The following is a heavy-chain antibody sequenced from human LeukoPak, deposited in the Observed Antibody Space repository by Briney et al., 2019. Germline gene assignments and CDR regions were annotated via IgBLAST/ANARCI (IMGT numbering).Heavy chain of an antibody. D-gene: IGHD6-13*01. CDR3: AREDIAAAGDFDY. V-gene: IGHV3-7*03. J-gene: IGHJ4*02. Sequence: PGGSLRLSCAASGFTFSSYWMSWVRQAPGKGLEWVANIMQDGSEKYYVDSVKGRFTISRDNAKNSLYLQMNSLRAEDTAVYYCAREDIAAAGDFDYWGQGTLVTVSS. CDR1: GFTFSSYW. CDR2: IMQDGSEK.